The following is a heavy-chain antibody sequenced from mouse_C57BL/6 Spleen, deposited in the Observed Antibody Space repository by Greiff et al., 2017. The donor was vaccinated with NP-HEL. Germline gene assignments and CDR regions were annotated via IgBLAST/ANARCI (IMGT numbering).Heavy chain of an antibody. Sequence: DVHLVESGGDLVKPGGSLKLSCAASGFTFSSYGMSWVRQTPDKRLEWVATISSGGSYTYYPDSVKGRFTISRDNAKNTLYLQMSSLKSEDTAMYYCARHKNYDAMDYWGQGTSVTVSS. CDR2: ISSGGSYT. CDR3: ARHKNYDAMDY. V-gene: IGHV5-6*01. CDR1: GFTFSSYG. D-gene: IGHD1-1*01. J-gene: IGHJ4*01.